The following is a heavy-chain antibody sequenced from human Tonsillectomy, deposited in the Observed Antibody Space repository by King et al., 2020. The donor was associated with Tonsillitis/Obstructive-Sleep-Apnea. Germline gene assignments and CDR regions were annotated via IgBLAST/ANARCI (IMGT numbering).Heavy chain of an antibody. Sequence: TLKESGPTLVKPTQTLTLTCTFSGFSLTTSGVGVGWIRQPPGKALEWLALIYWDDDKRYSPSLKGRLTITKDTSKNQVVLTMTNMHPVATATYFCAYDSGQPAVDYWGQGTLDTVPS. CDR2: IYWDDDK. CDR1: GFSLTTSGVG. J-gene: IGHJ4*02. D-gene: IGHD3-10*01. CDR3: AYDSGQPAVDY. V-gene: IGHV2-5*02.